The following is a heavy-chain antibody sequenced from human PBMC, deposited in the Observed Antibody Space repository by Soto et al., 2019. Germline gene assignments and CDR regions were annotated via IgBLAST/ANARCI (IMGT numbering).Heavy chain of an antibody. CDR1: GFTFRPYW. Sequence: EVQLVESGGGLLQPGGSLRLSCTASGFTFRPYWIHWVRQVPGKGLVWVSRIEGDGSTTYADSVKGRVTVSRDNSKTTVYLQVNSLRAEDTAVYYCARDSHYAMDVWGKGATVTVSS. V-gene: IGHV3-74*01. CDR3: ARDSHYAMDV. J-gene: IGHJ6*03. D-gene: IGHD3-16*01. CDR2: IEGDGST.